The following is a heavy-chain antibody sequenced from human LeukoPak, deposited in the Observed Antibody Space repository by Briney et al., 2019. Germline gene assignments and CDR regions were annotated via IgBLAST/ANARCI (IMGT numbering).Heavy chain of an antibody. Sequence: GGSLRLSCAASGFTFSRYWIHWVRQAPGKGLEWVSRINPDGSTTTYADSVKGRFTISRDNAKNTVYLQMNSLRAEDTALYHCVRVLSGSWDWFDPWGQGTLVTVSS. CDR1: GFTFSRYW. CDR2: INPDGSTT. J-gene: IGHJ5*02. V-gene: IGHV3-74*01. D-gene: IGHD3-22*01. CDR3: VRVLSGSWDWFDP.